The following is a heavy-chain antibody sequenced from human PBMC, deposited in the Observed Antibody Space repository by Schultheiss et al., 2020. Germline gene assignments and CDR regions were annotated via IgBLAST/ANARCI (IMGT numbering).Heavy chain of an antibody. CDR2: ISWNSGSI. CDR1: GFTFDDYA. V-gene: IGHV3-9*01. CDR3: AKGVSNTNPWYFDL. Sequence: GGSLRLSCAASGFTFDDYAMHWVRQAPGKGLEWVSGISWNSGSIGYADSVKGRFTISRDNSKNTLYLQMNSLSAEDTAVYYCAKGVSNTNPWYFDLWGRGTLVTVSS. J-gene: IGHJ2*01. D-gene: IGHD1-14*01.